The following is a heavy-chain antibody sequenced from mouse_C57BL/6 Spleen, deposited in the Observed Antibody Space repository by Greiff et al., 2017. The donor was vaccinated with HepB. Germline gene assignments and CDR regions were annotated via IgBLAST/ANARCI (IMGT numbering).Heavy chain of an antibody. CDR2: IDPETGGT. Sequence: VQLQQSGAELVRPGASVTLSCKASGYTFTDYEMHWVKQTPVHGLEWIGAIDPETGGTAYNQKFKGKPILPAAKSSSTAYMELRSLTSEDLAVYYCTRSRVDYYGSSLYAMDYWGQGTSVTVSS. CDR1: GYTFTDYE. D-gene: IGHD1-1*01. V-gene: IGHV1-15*01. CDR3: TRSRVDYYGSSLYAMDY. J-gene: IGHJ4*01.